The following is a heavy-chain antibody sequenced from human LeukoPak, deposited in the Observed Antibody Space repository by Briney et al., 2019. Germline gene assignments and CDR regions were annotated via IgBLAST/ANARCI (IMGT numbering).Heavy chain of an antibody. CDR3: TRDPYSGNYGNDYYYYMDV. Sequence: GGSLRLSWAASGYNFSNYNMNWVRRATGKAMELVQYNPSSGTFIFYADSVKGRFTISRDNAKTSLYLQMDILGSEDTAVYYCTRDPYSGNYGNDYYYYMDVWGKGTTVTISS. CDR1: GYNFSNYN. CDR2: NPSSGTFI. J-gene: IGHJ6*03. V-gene: IGHV3-21*01. D-gene: IGHD3-22*01.